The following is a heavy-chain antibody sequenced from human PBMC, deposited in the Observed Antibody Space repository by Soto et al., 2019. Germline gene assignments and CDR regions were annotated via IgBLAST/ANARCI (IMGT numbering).Heavy chain of an antibody. CDR3: ARDSGIRGPSGDLDC. CDR1: GYTFMSHV. CDR2: VTGGNGDT. J-gene: IGHJ4*02. D-gene: IGHD1-20*01. V-gene: IGHV1-3*01. Sequence: QVPLVQSGAEVKEPGASVKVSCRASGYTFMSHVMHWVRQAPGQRLEWMGWVTGGNGDTKYSQNFQDRVTITRDTSATTAYMELSRLTSEDTAVYYCARDSGIRGPSGDLDCWGKGTLVTASS.